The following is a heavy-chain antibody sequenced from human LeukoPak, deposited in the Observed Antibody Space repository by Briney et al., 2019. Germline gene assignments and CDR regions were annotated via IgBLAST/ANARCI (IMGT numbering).Heavy chain of an antibody. CDR1: AGSISSSSYF. CDR2: IYYSGRT. CDR3: AGGASYDFWSGGYYYYYMDV. J-gene: IGHJ6*03. V-gene: IGHV4-39*07. Sequence: SENLSLTCTVSAGSISSSSYFWGWIRQPPEKGPEWIGTIYYSGRTYYNPSLKSRVTVSVDTSNNQFSLRLSSVTAADTAVYYCAGGASYDFWSGGYYYYYMDVWGKGTTVTVSS. D-gene: IGHD3-3*01.